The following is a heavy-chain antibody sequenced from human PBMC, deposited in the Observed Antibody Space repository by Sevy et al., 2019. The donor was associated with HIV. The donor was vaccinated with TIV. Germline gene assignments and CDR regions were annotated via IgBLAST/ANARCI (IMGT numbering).Heavy chain of an antibody. D-gene: IGHD3-22*01. V-gene: IGHV1-24*01. Sequence: ASVKVSCKVSGYTLIQLSMHWVRQVPGKGLEWMGSFDPEHGETIYAQKFQGRVTMTEDTSTDTAYMELSSLKSEDTAIFYCAITKDYYDSSGYPFDYWGQGTLVTVSS. CDR3: AITKDYYDSSGYPFDY. CDR2: FDPEHGET. CDR1: GYTLIQLS. J-gene: IGHJ4*02.